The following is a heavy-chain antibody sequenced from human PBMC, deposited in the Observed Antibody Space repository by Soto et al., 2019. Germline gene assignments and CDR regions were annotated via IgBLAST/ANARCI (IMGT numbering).Heavy chain of an antibody. J-gene: IGHJ6*02. CDR3: ARGDLGIVVVPAAIDPDYYYYYGMDV. D-gene: IGHD2-2*02. V-gene: IGHV3-30-3*01. CDR1: GFTFSGYA. Sequence: GGSLRLSCAASGFTFSGYAMHWVRQAPGKGLEWVAVISYDGSNKYYADSVKGRFTISRDNSKNTLYLQMNSLRAEDTAVYYCARGDLGIVVVPAAIDPDYYYYYGMDVWGQGTTVTVSS. CDR2: ISYDGSNK.